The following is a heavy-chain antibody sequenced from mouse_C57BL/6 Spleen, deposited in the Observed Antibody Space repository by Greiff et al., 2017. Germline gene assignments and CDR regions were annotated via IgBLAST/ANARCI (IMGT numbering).Heavy chain of an antibody. CDR2: IYPGDGDT. D-gene: IGHD3-2*02. Sequence: QVQLQQSGPELVKPGASVKISCKASGYAFSSSWMNWVKQRPGKGLEWIGRIYPGDGDTNYNGKFKGKATLTADKSSSTAYMQLSSLTSEDSAVYFCAKTAQVIRGFDYWGQGTTLTVSS. CDR3: AKTAQVIRGFDY. J-gene: IGHJ2*01. V-gene: IGHV1-82*01. CDR1: GYAFSSSW.